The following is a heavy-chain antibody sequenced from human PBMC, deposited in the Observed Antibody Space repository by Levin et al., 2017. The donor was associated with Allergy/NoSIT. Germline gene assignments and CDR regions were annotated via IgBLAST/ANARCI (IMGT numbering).Heavy chain of an antibody. CDR3: TTGSGWPPRIYYYYYGMDV. V-gene: IGHV3-15*01. D-gene: IGHD6-19*01. CDR1: GFTFSNAW. J-gene: IGHJ6*02. Sequence: GGSLRLSCAASGFTFSNAWMSWVRQAPGKGLEWVGRIKSKTDGGTTDYAAPVKGRFTISRDDSKNTLYLQMNSLKTEDTAVYYCTTGSGWPPRIYYYYYGMDVWGQGTTVTVSS. CDR2: IKSKTDGGTT.